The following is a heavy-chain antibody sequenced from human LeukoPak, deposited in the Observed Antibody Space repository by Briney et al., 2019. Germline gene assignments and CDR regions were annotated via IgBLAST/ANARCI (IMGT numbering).Heavy chain of an antibody. V-gene: IGHV3-23*01. D-gene: IGHD6-19*01. CDR1: GFTFSSYA. CDR3: AKDLGIAVAGPQDY. Sequence: PGGSLRLSCAASGFTFSSYAMSWVRQAPRKGLEWVSAISGSGGSTYYADSVKGRFTISRDNSKNTLYLQMNSLRAEDTAVYYCAKDLGIAVAGPQDYWGQGTLVTVSS. CDR2: ISGSGGST. J-gene: IGHJ4*02.